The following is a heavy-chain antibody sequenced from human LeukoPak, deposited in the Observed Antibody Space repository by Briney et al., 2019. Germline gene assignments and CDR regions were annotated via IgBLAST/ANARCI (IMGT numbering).Heavy chain of an antibody. CDR2: ISYDGGRR. V-gene: IGHV3-30-3*01. D-gene: IGHD5-12*01. Sequence: GGSLRLSCVASAFSISNSAIHWVRQPPGKGLEWVAVISYDGGRRYYADSGTGRFTISRDNSDNTVSLQMSSLRIEDTAIYYCATDGAGHYFEYSGYFDYWGQGTPVTVSS. CDR3: ATDGAGHYFEYSGYFDY. CDR1: AFSISNSA. J-gene: IGHJ4*02.